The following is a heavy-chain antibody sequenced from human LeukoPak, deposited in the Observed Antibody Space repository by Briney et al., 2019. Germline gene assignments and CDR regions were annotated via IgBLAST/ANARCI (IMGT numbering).Heavy chain of an antibody. D-gene: IGHD6-13*01. CDR1: GFTFSSYA. V-gene: IGHV3-23*01. CDR2: ISGSGGST. J-gene: IGHJ4*02. CDR3: AKAPYSSSWFNYFDY. Sequence: PGGSLRLSCAASGFTFSSYAMSWVRQAPGKGLEWVSAISGSGGSTYYADSVKGRFTISRGNSKNTLYLQMNSLRAKDTAVYYCAKAPYSSSWFNYFDYWGQGTLVTVSS.